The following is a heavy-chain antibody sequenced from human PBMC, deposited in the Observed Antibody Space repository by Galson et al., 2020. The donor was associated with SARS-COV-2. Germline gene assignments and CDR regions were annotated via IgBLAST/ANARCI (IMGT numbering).Heavy chain of an antibody. CDR3: ATAPGIAAAGTGWFDP. Sequence: GFDPEDGETIYAQKFQGRVTMTTDTSTSTAYMELRSLRSEDTAVYYCATAPGIAAAGTGWFDPWGQGTLVTVSS. V-gene: IGHV1-24*01. D-gene: IGHD6-13*01. J-gene: IGHJ5*02. CDR2: FDPEDGET.